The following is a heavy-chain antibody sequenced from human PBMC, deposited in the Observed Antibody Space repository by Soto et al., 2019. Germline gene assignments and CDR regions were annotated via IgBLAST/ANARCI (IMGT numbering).Heavy chain of an antibody. CDR2: ISPYSGYT. CDR3: AREASVLIPAAQPSRFDS. CDR1: GYSFMKYG. Sequence: SVKVSCKGFGYSFMKYGINWVRQAPVQGLEWVGWISPYSGYTHSAQKFHGRLTLTTDTAASTAYMELRILRSADTALYYCAREASVLIPAAQPSRFDSWGQGTLVTVSS. J-gene: IGHJ4*02. V-gene: IGHV1-18*01. D-gene: IGHD2-2*01.